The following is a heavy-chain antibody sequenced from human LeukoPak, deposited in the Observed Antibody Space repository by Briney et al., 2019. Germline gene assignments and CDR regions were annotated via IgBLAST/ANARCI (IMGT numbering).Heavy chain of an antibody. D-gene: IGHD5-18*01. CDR2: IKQDGSEK. Sequence: GGSLRLSCAASGFTFSSYWMSWVSQAPGKGLEGVADIKQDGSEKYYVDSVKGGFTISRDNAKKSLYMQMNSLRAEDTAVYHCARGLSYGFYYYYYYMDVWGKGTTVTVSS. CDR3: ARGLSYGFYYYYYYMDV. J-gene: IGHJ6*03. V-gene: IGHV3-7*01. CDR1: GFTFSSYW.